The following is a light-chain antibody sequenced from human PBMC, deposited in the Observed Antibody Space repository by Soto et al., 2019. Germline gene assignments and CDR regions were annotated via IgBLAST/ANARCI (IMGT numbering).Light chain of an antibody. CDR2: KAS. CDR1: QPISNW. J-gene: IGKJ1*01. CDR3: QLYSSYSPWT. V-gene: IGKV1-5*03. Sequence: IQMTQSPSTLSASIGDRVTITCRASQPISNWLAWYQQKPGKAPKLLIYKASTLESGVPSRFSGSESGTEFALTIGSLQAGDFGTYYCQLYSSYSPWTFGQGTKVDIK.